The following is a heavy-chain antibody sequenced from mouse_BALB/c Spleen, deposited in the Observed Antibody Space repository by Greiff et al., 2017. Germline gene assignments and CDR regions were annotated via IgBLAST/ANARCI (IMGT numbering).Heavy chain of an antibody. D-gene: IGHD1-2*01. CDR2: IYPGDGDT. CDR1: GYAFSSYW. Sequence: VQLQESGAELVRPGSSVKISCEASGYAFSSYWMNWVKQRPGQGLEWIGQIYPGDGDTNYNGKFKGKATLTADKSSSTAYMQLSSLTSEDSAVYFCARGLFITTASYWGQGTLVTVSA. CDR3: ARGLFITTASY. J-gene: IGHJ3*01. V-gene: IGHV1-80*01.